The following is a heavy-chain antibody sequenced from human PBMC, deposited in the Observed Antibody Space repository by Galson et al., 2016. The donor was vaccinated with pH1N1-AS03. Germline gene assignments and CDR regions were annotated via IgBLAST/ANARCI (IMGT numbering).Heavy chain of an antibody. J-gene: IGHJ6*02. D-gene: IGHD7-27*01. CDR1: GFMFSTYA. Sequence: SLRLSCAASGFMFSTYAMHWVRQAPGKGLEWVAITWYDGSNEYYADSVKGRFTISRDNSKNTLYLQMNSLTAADTAVYYCAKDHGDGSIYYGMDVWGQGTTVTVSS. CDR3: AKDHGDGSIYYGMDV. V-gene: IGHV3-33*06. CDR2: TWYDGSNE.